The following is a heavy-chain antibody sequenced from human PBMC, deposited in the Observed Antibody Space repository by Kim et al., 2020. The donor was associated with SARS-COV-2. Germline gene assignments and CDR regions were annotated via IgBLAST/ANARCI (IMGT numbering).Heavy chain of an antibody. J-gene: IGHJ3*02. V-gene: IGHV5-51*01. CDR3: ARQIPYGGNPHDAFDI. CDR1: GYSFTSYW. D-gene: IGHD4-17*01. CDR2: IYPGDSDT. Sequence: GESLKISCKGSGYSFTSYWIGWVRQMPGKGLEWMGIIYPGDSDTRYSPSFQGQVTISADKSISTAYLQWSSLKASDTAMYYCARQIPYGGNPHDAFDIWGQGTMVTVSS.